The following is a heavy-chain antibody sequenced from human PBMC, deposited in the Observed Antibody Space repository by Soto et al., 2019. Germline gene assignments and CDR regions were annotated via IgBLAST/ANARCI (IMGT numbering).Heavy chain of an antibody. J-gene: IGHJ4*02. CDR3: ATFPRSSKRGY. CDR2: VSSSGSTR. V-gene: IGHV3-48*03. CDR1: GFTFSSYE. Sequence: PGGSLRLSCAASGFTFSSYEMNWVRQGPGKGLEWISYVSSSGSTRYYADSVEGRFTISRDNAKNSLYLQMNGLRAEDTAVYYCATFPRSSKRGYWGQGTLVTVSS. D-gene: IGHD4-4*01.